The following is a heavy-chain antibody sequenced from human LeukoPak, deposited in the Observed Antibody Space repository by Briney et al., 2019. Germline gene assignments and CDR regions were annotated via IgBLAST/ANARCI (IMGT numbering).Heavy chain of an antibody. CDR3: ARDRAGYSYGTYFDY. J-gene: IGHJ4*02. Sequence: PGGSLRLSCAASGFTFSSYAMSWVRQAPGKGLEWVSSISSTTSSIYYAASVKGRFTISRDNAKNSLYLQMNSLRAEDTAVYYCARDRAGYSYGTYFDYWGQGTLVTVSS. V-gene: IGHV3-21*01. CDR2: ISSTTSSI. D-gene: IGHD5-18*01. CDR1: GFTFSSYA.